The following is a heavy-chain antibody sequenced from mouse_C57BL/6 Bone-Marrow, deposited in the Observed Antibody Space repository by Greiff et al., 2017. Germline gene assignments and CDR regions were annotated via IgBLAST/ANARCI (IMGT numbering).Heavy chain of an antibody. Sequence: EVQLVESGEGLVKPGGSLKLSCAASGFTFSSYAMSWVRQTPEKRLEWVAYISSGGDYIYYADTVKGRFTISRDNARNTLYLQMSSLKSEDTAMYYCTAFGDYVRYYAMDYWGQGTSVTVSS. CDR1: GFTFSSYA. CDR2: ISSGGDYI. CDR3: TAFGDYVRYYAMDY. D-gene: IGHD2-4*01. V-gene: IGHV5-9-1*02. J-gene: IGHJ4*01.